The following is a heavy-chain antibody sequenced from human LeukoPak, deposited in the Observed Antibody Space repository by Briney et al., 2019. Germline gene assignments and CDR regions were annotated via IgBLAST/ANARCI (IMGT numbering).Heavy chain of an antibody. V-gene: IGHV4-59*01. D-gene: IGHD4/OR15-4a*01. CDR2: IYYNGDT. CDR1: GGSISSYS. J-gene: IGHJ5*02. CDR3: VRGPYGASISNWFDP. Sequence: PSETLSLTCTVSGGSISSYSWSWIRQTPGKGLEWIGYIYYNGDTHYNPSLNSRLSISVDTPNNQFSLNLRSVTAADTAVYYCVRGPYGASISNWFDPWGQGLLVTVSS.